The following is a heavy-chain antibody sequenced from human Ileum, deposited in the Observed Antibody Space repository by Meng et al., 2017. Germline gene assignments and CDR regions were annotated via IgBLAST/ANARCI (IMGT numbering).Heavy chain of an antibody. Sequence: GESLKISCAASGFTLINYWMHWVRQVPGKGLVWVSRINSDASSTDYADSGKGRFTISRDNAKETLYLQMNSLRAEDTAVYYCASSRFGGWLDHWGQGRLVTVSS. CDR3: ASSRFGGWLDH. CDR1: GFTLINYW. J-gene: IGHJ4*02. D-gene: IGHD6-19*01. CDR2: INSDASST. V-gene: IGHV3-74*01.